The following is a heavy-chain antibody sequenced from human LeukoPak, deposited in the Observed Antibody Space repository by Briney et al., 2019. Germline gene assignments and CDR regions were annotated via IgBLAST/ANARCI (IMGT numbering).Heavy chain of an antibody. D-gene: IGHD3-22*01. J-gene: IGHJ3*02. CDR3: ASCSPRYYYDSSGYAAFDI. V-gene: IGHV4-31*03. Sequence: SQTLSLTCTVSGGSISSGGYYWSWIRQHPGKGLEWIGYIYYSGSTYYNPSLKSRVTISVDTSKNQFSLKLSSVTAADTAVYYCASCSPRYYYDSSGYAAFDIWGQGTMVTVSS. CDR1: GGSISSGGYY. CDR2: IYYSGST.